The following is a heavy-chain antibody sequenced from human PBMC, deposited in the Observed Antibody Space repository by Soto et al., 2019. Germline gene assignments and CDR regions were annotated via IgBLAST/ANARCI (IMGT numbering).Heavy chain of an antibody. CDR1: GYNFVTYW. D-gene: IGHD3-3*01. V-gene: IGHV5-51*01. Sequence: GAPLKISCKVSGYNFVTYWIGWVRQMPGKGLEWMGIIYPGDSDTRYSPSFQGQVAISADKSISTAYLQWSSLKASDSAIYYCARHGLFGGLVNNNWCDPWGQGTLVTVSS. CDR2: IYPGDSDT. CDR3: ARHGLFGGLVNNNWCDP. J-gene: IGHJ5*02.